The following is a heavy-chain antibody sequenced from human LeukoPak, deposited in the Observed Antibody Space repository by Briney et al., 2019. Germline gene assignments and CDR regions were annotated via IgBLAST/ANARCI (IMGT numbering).Heavy chain of an antibody. CDR2: IYYSGST. J-gene: IGHJ6*03. CDR1: GGSISSGDYC. V-gene: IGHV4-30-4*08. CDR3: ARAVAGIYYYYMDV. Sequence: SETLSLTCTVSGGSISSGDYCWSWIRQPPGKGLEWIGYIYYSGSTYYNPSLKSRVTISVDTSKNQFSLKLSSVTAADTAVYYCARAVAGIYYYYMDVWGKGTTVTVSS. D-gene: IGHD6-19*01.